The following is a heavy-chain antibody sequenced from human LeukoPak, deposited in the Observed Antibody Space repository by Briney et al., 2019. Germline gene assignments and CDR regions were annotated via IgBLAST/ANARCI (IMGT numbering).Heavy chain of an antibody. Sequence: PGGSLRLSCAASGLSFSSYGMNWVRQAPGKGLEWVAIIWYDGSDKYYADSVKGRFTISRDNSKNTLYLQMNSLRAEDTAVYYCASRDPVGATEYFQHWGQGTLVTVSS. V-gene: IGHV3-30*02. CDR2: IWYDGSDK. CDR3: ASRDPVGATEYFQH. CDR1: GLSFSSYG. J-gene: IGHJ1*01. D-gene: IGHD1-26*01.